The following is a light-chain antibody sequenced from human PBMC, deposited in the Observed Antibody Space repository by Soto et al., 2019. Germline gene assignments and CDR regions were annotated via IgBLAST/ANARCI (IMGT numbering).Light chain of an antibody. Sequence: QSPMTQPPSASGTPGQAVTISCSGSSSNIGNNYVYWYHQVPGKAPKLLIYRNNQRPSGVPDRFSGSKSDTSASLAITGLRSEDDGHYYCSSWDNHLNGPVFGGGTQLTVL. CDR3: SSWDNHLNGPV. V-gene: IGLV1-47*01. CDR1: SSNIGNNY. J-gene: IGLJ7*01. CDR2: RNN.